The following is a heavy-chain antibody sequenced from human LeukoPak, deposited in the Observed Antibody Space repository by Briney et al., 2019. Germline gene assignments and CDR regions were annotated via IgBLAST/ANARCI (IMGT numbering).Heavy chain of an antibody. CDR1: GYTLTELS. V-gene: IGHV1-24*01. CDR2: FDPEDGET. CDR3: ATDHQLLGGLDY. J-gene: IGHJ4*02. D-gene: IGHD3-16*01. Sequence: ASVKVSCKVSGYTLTELSMHWVRQAPRKGLEWMGGFDPEDGETIYAQKFQGRVTMTEDTSTDTAYMELSSLRSEDTAVYYCATDHQLLGGLDYWGQGTLVTVSS.